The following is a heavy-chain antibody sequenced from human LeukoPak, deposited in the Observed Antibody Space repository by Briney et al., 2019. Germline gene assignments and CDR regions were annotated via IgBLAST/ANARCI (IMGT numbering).Heavy chain of an antibody. CDR3: ARAGNYGDYEYFDL. J-gene: IGHJ2*01. Sequence: ASVKVSCKTSGYTFTNYDINWVRQATGQGLEWMGWMNPNSGNTGYAQKFQGRVTITRDTSISTAYMELRSLRSEDTAVYYCARAGNYGDYEYFDLWGRGTLVTVSS. D-gene: IGHD4-17*01. CDR2: MNPNSGNT. CDR1: GYTFTNYD. V-gene: IGHV1-8*03.